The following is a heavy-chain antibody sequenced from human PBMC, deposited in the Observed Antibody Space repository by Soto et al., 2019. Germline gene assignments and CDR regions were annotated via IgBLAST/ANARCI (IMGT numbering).Heavy chain of an antibody. D-gene: IGHD6-6*01. CDR1: GFTFSSYA. Sequence: GGSLRLSCAASGFTFSSYAMSWVRQAPGKGLEWVSVISGSGGSTYYADSVKGRFTISRDNSKNTLYLQMNSLRAEDTAVYYCAKVPSPYSSSGPGVVYWGQGTLVTVSS. V-gene: IGHV3-23*01. CDR3: AKVPSPYSSSGPGVVY. CDR2: ISGSGGST. J-gene: IGHJ4*02.